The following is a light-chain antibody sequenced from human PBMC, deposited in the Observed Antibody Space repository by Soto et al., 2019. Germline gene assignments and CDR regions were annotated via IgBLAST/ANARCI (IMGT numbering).Light chain of an antibody. Sequence: QSALTQPPSASGSPGQSVTISCTGTSSDIGGYNSVSWYQQHPGKAPRLMIYEVNKRPSGVPDRFSGSKSGYTASLTVSGLQTEDEAFYYCCSFAGSYTWVFGGGTKLTVL. J-gene: IGLJ3*02. CDR2: EVN. CDR3: CSFAGSYTWV. V-gene: IGLV2-8*01. CDR1: SSDIGGYNS.